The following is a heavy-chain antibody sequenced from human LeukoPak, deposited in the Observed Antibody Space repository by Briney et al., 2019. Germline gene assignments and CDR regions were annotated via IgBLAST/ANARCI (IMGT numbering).Heavy chain of an antibody. CDR3: ARTTEDCSSTSCYQYWFDP. CDR2: IYHSGST. CDR1: GYSISSGYY. D-gene: IGHD2-2*01. Sequence: SETLSLTCTVSGYSISSGYYWGWIRPPPGKGLEWIGSIYHSGSTYYNPSLKSRVTISVDTSKNQFSLKVRSVTAADTAVYYCARTTEDCSSTSCYQYWFDPWGQGTLVTVSS. J-gene: IGHJ5*02. V-gene: IGHV4-38-2*02.